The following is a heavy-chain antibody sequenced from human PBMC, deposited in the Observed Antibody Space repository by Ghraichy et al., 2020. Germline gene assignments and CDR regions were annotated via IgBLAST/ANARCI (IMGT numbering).Heavy chain of an antibody. D-gene: IGHD6-19*01. CDR1: GFTFSSYA. CDR3: ARGGLPIIAVAGIFDY. J-gene: IGHJ4*02. V-gene: IGHV3-30-3*01. Sequence: GGSLRLSCAASGFTFSSYAMHWVRQAPGKGLEWVAVISYDGSNKYYADSVKGRFTISRDNSKNTLYLQMNSLRAEDTAVYYCARGGLPIIAVAGIFDYWGQGTLVTVSS. CDR2: ISYDGSNK.